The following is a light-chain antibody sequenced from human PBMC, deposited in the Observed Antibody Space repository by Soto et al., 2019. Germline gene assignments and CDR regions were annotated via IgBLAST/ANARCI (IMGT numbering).Light chain of an antibody. Sequence: DIQMTQSPSTLSASVGDRVTITCRASQGISNSLAWYQQKPGKAPNLLIYDASSLESGVPSRFSGSGSGTEFTLIISSLQPDDFATYYCQQYNSYSYTFGQGTKLEIK. CDR2: DAS. V-gene: IGKV1-5*01. J-gene: IGKJ2*01. CDR3: QQYNSYSYT. CDR1: QGISNS.